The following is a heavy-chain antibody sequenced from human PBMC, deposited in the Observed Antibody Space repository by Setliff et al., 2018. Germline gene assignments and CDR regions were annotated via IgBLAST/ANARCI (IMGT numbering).Heavy chain of an antibody. CDR2: IRSKAYGGTT. CDR3: TTGPQIAASRCYGMDV. CDR1: GFTFGDYA. V-gene: IGHV3-49*04. D-gene: IGHD6-6*01. Sequence: PGGSLRLSCTASGFTFGDYAMSWVRQAPGKGLEWVGSIRSKAYGGTTEYAASVKGRFTISRDDSKNTLYLQMNSLKTEDTAVYYCTTGPQIAASRCYGMDVWGQGTTVTVSS. J-gene: IGHJ6*02.